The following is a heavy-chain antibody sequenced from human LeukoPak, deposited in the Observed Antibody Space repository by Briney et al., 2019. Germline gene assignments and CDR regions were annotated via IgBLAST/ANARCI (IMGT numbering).Heavy chain of an antibody. CDR1: GFTFSDYY. CDR2: IYYTGST. J-gene: IGHJ4*02. CDR3: ARGNDHFDY. V-gene: IGHV4-34*01. Sequence: LRLSCAASGFTFSDYYMSWIRQAPGKGLEWIGNIYYTGSTYYNPSLQSRVTISVDTSKNQFSLKLSSVTAADTAVYYCARGNDHFDYWGQGTLVTVSS.